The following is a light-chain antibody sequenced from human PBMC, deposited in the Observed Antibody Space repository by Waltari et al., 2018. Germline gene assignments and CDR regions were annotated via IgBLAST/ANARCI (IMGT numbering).Light chain of an antibody. V-gene: IGLV3-19*01. CDR1: SLRSHS. CDR2: GKN. Sequence: SSELTQDPAVSVALGQTVRITCQGDSLRSHSASWYHQRPGQAPILVIYGKNNRPSGIPDRFSGSSSGNTASLTITGAQAEDEADYYCNSRDTSGNLPLYVFGTGTKVTVL. CDR3: NSRDTSGNLPLYV. J-gene: IGLJ1*01.